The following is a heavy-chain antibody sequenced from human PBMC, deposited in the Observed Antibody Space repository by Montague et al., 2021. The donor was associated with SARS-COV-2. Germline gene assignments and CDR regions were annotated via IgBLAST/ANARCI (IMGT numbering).Heavy chain of an antibody. CDR3: ARDDIVLQGVTKGMDV. J-gene: IGHJ6*02. CDR2: MYYSGST. V-gene: IGHV4-39*07. Sequence: SETLSLTCTVSGGSISSGNYYWGWIRQPPGKGPEWIGNMYYSGSTYYNPSLKSRVTISIDTSKNQFSLKLSSVTAADTAVYYCARDDIVLQGVTKGMDVWGQGTTVTVSS. D-gene: IGHD3-10*01. CDR1: GGSISSGNYY.